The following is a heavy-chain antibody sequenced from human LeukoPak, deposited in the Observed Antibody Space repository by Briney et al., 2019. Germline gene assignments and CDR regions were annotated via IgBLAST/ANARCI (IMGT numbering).Heavy chain of an antibody. J-gene: IGHJ4*02. CDR3: ARGSWIMITFGGVDY. Sequence: SETLSLTCAVYGGSFSGYYWSWIRQPPGKGLEWIGEINHSGSTNYNPSLKSRVTISVDTSKNQFSLKLSSVTAADTAVYYCARGSWIMITFGGVDYWGQGTLVTVSS. V-gene: IGHV4-34*01. CDR1: GGSFSGYY. D-gene: IGHD3-16*01. CDR2: INHSGST.